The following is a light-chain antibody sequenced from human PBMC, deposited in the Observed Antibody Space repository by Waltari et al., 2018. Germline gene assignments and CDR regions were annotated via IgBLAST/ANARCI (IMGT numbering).Light chain of an antibody. CDR3: CSYVRSTWV. CDR1: SSDVGKYNL. Sequence: QSALTQPASVSGSPGQSITISCTGTSSDVGKYNLVPWYQQHPGKAPKVMIYEVSKRPSGVSNRFSGSKSGNTASLTISGLQAEDEADYYCCSYVRSTWVFGGGTKLTVL. J-gene: IGLJ3*02. CDR2: EVS. V-gene: IGLV2-23*02.